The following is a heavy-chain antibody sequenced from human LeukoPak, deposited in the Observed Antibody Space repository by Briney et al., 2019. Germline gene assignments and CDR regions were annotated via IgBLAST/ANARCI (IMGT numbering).Heavy chain of an antibody. V-gene: IGHV4-39*07. CDR2: IYYSGST. CDR1: GGSISSSSYY. Sequence: SETLSLTCTASGGSISSSSYYWGWIRQPPGKGLEWIGSIYYSGSTYYNPSLKSRVTISVDTSKNQFSLKLSSVTAADTAVYYCARVLTYPYRWANYDSSGIGAYYFDYWGQGTLVTVSS. J-gene: IGHJ4*02. D-gene: IGHD3-22*01. CDR3: ARVLTYPYRWANYDSSGIGAYYFDY.